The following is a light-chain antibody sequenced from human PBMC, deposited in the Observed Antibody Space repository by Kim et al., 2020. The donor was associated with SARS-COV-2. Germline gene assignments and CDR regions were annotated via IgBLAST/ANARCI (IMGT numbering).Light chain of an antibody. CDR2: DAS. V-gene: IGKV3-11*01. CDR3: QQRSNWPSYS. J-gene: IGKJ2*03. Sequence: LAPGERATLACRASQSVSSYLAWDQQKPGQAPRLLIYDASNRATGIPARFSGSGSGTDFTLTISSLEPEDFAVYYCQQRSNWPSYSFGQGTKLEI. CDR1: QSVSSY.